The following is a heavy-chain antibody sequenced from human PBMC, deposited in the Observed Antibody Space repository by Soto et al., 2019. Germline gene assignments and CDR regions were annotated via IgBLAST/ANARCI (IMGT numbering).Heavy chain of an antibody. V-gene: IGHV3-23*01. CDR2: ISGSGGST. J-gene: IGHJ6*02. CDR1: GFTFSSYA. Sequence: GSLLLPCAASGFTFSSYAMSWVHQAPGKGLEWVSAISGSGGSTYYADSVKGRFTISRDNSKNTLYLQMNSLRAEDTAVYYCAKDVVPAAMALGYYYYGMDVWGQGTTVNVSS. D-gene: IGHD2-2*01. CDR3: AKDVVPAAMALGYYYYGMDV.